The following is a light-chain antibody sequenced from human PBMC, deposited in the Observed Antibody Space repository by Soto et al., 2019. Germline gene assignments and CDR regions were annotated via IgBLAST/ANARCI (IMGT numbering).Light chain of an antibody. CDR1: HNIDNS. CDR3: QHSHSNPYT. J-gene: IGKJ2*01. CDR2: AAS. Sequence: DIQMTQSPSSLSASVGDRVIITCRASHNIDNSLNWYQQKPGKAPKPLIYAASSLKSGVPSRFSGSGSGTEFTLTISSLQPEDFAPYSCQHSHSNPYTFGQGTKLEIK. V-gene: IGKV1-39*01.